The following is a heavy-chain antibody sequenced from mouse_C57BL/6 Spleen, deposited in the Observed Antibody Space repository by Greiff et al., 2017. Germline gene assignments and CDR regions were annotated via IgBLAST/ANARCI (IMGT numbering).Heavy chain of an antibody. V-gene: IGHV1-80*01. D-gene: IGHD1-1*01. CDR1: GYAFSSYW. J-gene: IGHJ4*01. CDR3: ASYGSPFAMDY. CDR2: IYPGDGDT. Sequence: VKLQQSGAELVKPGASVKISCKASGYAFSSYWMNWVKQRPGKGLEWIGQIYPGDGDTNYNGKFKGKATLTAVKSSSTAYMQHCSLTSEDSAVYFCASYGSPFAMDYWGQGTSVTVSS.